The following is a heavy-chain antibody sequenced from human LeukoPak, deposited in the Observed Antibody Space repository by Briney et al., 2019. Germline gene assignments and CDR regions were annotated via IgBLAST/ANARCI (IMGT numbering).Heavy chain of an antibody. CDR1: GGSISSYY. Sequence: PSETLSLTCTVSGGSISSYYWSWIRQPAGKGLEWIGRIYTSGSTNYNPSLKSRVTMSVDTSKNQFSLKLSSVTAADTAVYYCARDQVGAPIKALDIWGQGTMVTVSS. CDR3: ARDQVGAPIKALDI. CDR2: IYTSGST. V-gene: IGHV4-4*07. J-gene: IGHJ3*02. D-gene: IGHD1-26*01.